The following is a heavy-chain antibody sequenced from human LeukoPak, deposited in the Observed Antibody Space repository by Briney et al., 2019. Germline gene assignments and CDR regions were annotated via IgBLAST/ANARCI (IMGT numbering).Heavy chain of an antibody. D-gene: IGHD1-26*01. CDR2: INNNGGAT. Sequence: GGSLRLSCSASGFTFSSYSMDWVRQAPGEGPEYVSGINNNGGATQYVDSVKGRFTISRDNSKNTVYLQMSSLRPEDTAVYYCVKAKVGATFDSWGQGTLVTVSS. V-gene: IGHV3-64D*06. J-gene: IGHJ4*02. CDR3: VKAKVGATFDS. CDR1: GFTFSSYS.